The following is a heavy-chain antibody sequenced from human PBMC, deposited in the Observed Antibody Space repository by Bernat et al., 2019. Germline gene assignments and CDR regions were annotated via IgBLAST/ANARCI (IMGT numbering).Heavy chain of an antibody. CDR1: GFTVSSNY. V-gene: IGHV3-53*01. CDR2: IYSGGST. J-gene: IGHJ4*02. Sequence: EVQLVESGGGLIQPGGSLRLSCAASGFTVSSNYMSWVRQAPGKGLEWVSVIYSGGSTYYADSVKGRFTISRDNSKNTLYLQMNSLRAEDTAVYYCAGEPADCSSTSCYFDYWGQGTLVTVSS. CDR3: AGEPADCSSTSCYFDY. D-gene: IGHD2-2*01.